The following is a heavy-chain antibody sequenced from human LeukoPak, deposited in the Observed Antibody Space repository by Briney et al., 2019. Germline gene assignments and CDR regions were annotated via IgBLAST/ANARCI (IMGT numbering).Heavy chain of an antibody. CDR2: ISGSGGST. CDR1: GFIFSDYY. Sequence: PGGSLRLSCAGSGFIFSDYYMSWIRQAPGKGLEWVSAISGSGGSTYYADSVKGRFTISRDNSKNTLYLQMNSLRAEDTAVYYCATLYRDYWGQGTLVTVSS. J-gene: IGHJ4*02. V-gene: IGHV3-23*01. CDR3: ATLYRDY. D-gene: IGHD3-16*01.